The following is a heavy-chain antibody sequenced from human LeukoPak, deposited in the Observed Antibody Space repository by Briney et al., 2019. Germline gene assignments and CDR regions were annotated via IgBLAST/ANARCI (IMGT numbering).Heavy chain of an antibody. V-gene: IGHV3-74*01. CDR1: GFTFSSYW. Sequence: GGSLRLSCAASGFTFSSYWMHWVRQAPGKGLVWVSHINKDGSSTSYADSVKGRFTISRDNAKNTLYLQMNSLRAEDTAVYYCARDGYCSSGTCYGKDYWGQGTLVTVSS. D-gene: IGHD2-2*03. J-gene: IGHJ4*02. CDR2: INKDGSST. CDR3: ARDGYCSSGTCYGKDY.